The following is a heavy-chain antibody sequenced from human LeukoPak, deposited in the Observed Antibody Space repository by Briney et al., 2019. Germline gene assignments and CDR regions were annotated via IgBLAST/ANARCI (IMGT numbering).Heavy chain of an antibody. CDR1: GFTVSSNY. CDR2: IYSGGST. V-gene: IGHV3-53*01. CDR3: ARLGYYGSGSYYRNWYFDL. Sequence: PGGSLRLSCAASGFTVSSNYMSWVRQAPGKGLEWVSVIYSGGSTYYADSVKGRFTISRDNSKNTLYLQMNSLRAEDTAVYYCARLGYYGSGSYYRNWYFDLWGRGTLVTVSS. D-gene: IGHD3-10*01. J-gene: IGHJ2*01.